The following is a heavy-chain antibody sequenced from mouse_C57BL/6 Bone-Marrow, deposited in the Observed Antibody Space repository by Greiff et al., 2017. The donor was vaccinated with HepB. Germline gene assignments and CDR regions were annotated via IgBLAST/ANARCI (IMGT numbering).Heavy chain of an antibody. CDR3: TRIPSYYGSIHYYAMDY. J-gene: IGHJ4*01. Sequence: VQLQQSGAELVRPGASVTLSCKASGYTFTDYEMHWVKQTPVHGLEWIGAIDPETGGTAYNQKFKGKAILTADKSSSTSYTELRSLTSEDSAVYYCTRIPSYYGSIHYYAMDYWGQGTSVTVSS. CDR2: IDPETGGT. V-gene: IGHV1-15*01. D-gene: IGHD1-1*01. CDR1: GYTFTDYE.